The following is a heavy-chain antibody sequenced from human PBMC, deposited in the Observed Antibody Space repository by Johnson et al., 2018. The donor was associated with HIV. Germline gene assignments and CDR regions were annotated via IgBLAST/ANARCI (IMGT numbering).Heavy chain of an antibody. CDR1: GFTFSNFA. Sequence: VQLVESGGGLVQPGGSLRLSCAVSGFTFSNFAMHWVRQAPGKGLEYVSAISSNGIGTYYAISVDGRFTISRDNDKNTLYLEMGSLRVEDMAVYYCARSRGPMRKDAFDIWGQGTKVTVSS. V-gene: IGHV3-64*01. D-gene: IGHD3-10*01. CDR3: ARSRGPMRKDAFDI. CDR2: ISSNGIGT. J-gene: IGHJ3*02.